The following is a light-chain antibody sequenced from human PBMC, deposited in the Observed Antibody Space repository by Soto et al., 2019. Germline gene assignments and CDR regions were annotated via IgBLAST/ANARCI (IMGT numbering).Light chain of an antibody. CDR2: DVS. CDR3: SSYTWSAVV. Sequence: QSALTQPASVSGSPGQSITISCTGTSSDVGGYNYVSWYQQHPGKAPKLMIYDVSNRPSGVSNRFSDSKSGNTASLTISGLQAEDEADYYCSSYTWSAVVFGGGTKLTVL. CDR1: SSDVGGYNY. V-gene: IGLV2-14*01. J-gene: IGLJ2*01.